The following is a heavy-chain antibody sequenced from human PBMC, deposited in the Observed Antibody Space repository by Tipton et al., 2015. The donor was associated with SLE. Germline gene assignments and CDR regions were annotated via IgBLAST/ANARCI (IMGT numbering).Heavy chain of an antibody. V-gene: IGHV4-39*07. D-gene: IGHD3-3*01. CDR3: AREGRPGVHDAFDI. J-gene: IGHJ3*02. Sequence: PGLVKPSETLSLSCTVSGDSISTSSHYWGWIRQPPGKGLECIGSIYYSGRTYYNPSLKTRVSISLDMSMNHFSLRLNSVNAADTAVYYCAREGRPGVHDAFDIWGQGTMVTVSS. CDR1: GDSISTSSHY. CDR2: IYYSGRT.